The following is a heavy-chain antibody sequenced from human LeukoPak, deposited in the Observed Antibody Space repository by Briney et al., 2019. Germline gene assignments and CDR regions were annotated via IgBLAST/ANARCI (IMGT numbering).Heavy chain of an antibody. CDR2: IIPIFGTA. J-gene: IGHJ4*02. V-gene: IGHV1-69*13. Sequence: SVKVSCKASGGTFSSYAISWVRQAPGQGLERMGGIIPIFGTANYAQKFQGRVTITADESTSTAYMELSSLRSEDTAVYYCARIYYYDSSGYYENPFDYWGQGTLVTVSS. CDR1: GGTFSSYA. CDR3: ARIYYYDSSGYYENPFDY. D-gene: IGHD3-22*01.